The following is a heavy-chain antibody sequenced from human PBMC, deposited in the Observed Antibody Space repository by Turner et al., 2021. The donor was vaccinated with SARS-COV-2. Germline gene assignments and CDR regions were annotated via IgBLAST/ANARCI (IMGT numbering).Heavy chain of an antibody. CDR3: ARGGYCSSTSCSPYWYFDL. D-gene: IGHD2-2*01. CDR1: GYTFTSYD. J-gene: IGHJ2*01. CDR2: MNPNSGNT. V-gene: IGHV1-8*03. Sequence: QVQLVRSGAEVKKPRASVKVSCKASGYTFTSYDINWVRQATGQGLEWMGWMNPNSGNTGYAQKFQGRVTITRNTSISTAYMELSRLRSEDTAVYYCARGGYCSSTSCSPYWYFDLWGRGTLVTVSS.